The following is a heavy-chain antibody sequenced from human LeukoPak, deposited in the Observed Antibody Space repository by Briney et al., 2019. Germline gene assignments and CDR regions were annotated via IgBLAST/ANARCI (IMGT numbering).Heavy chain of an antibody. CDR2: INPNSGGT. J-gene: IGHJ4*02. CDR3: ARFYESNRNFDY. CDR1: GGTFSSYA. Sequence: ASVKVSCKASGGTFSSYAISWVRQAPGQGLEWMGWINPNSGGTNYAQKFQGRVTMTRDTSISTAYMELSRLRSDDTAVYYCARFYESNRNFDYWGQGTLVTVSS. V-gene: IGHV1-2*02. D-gene: IGHD3-22*01.